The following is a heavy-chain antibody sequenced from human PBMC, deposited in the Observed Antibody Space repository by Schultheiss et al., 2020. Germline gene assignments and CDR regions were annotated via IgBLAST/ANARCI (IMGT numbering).Heavy chain of an antibody. D-gene: IGHD6-19*01. CDR2: ISYDGSNK. CDR3: ARGYSSGWSISDY. V-gene: IGHV3-30*01. Sequence: GGSLRLSCAASGFTFSSYAMHWVRQAPGKGLEWVAVISYDGSNKYYADSVKGRFTISRDNSKNTLYLQMNSLRAEDTAVYYCARGYSSGWSISDYWGQGTLVTVSS. J-gene: IGHJ4*02. CDR1: GFTFSSYA.